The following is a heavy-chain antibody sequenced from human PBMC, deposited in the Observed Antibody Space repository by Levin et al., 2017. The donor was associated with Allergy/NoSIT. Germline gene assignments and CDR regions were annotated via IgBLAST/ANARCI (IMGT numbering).Heavy chain of an antibody. V-gene: IGHV1-69*13. D-gene: IGHD2-21*02. CDR3: SGTAIHGDAFDI. CDR1: GGTFSSYA. J-gene: IGHJ3*02. CDR2: IIPIFGTA. Sequence: SVKVSCKASGGTFSSYAISWVRQAPGQGLEWMGGIIPIFGTANYAQKFQGRVTITADESTSTAYMELSSLRSEDTAVYYCSGTAIHGDAFDIWGQGTMVTVSS.